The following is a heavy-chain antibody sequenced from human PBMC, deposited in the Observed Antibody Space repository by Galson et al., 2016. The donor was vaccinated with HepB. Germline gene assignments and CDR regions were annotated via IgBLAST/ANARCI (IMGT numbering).Heavy chain of an antibody. D-gene: IGHD1-14*01. J-gene: IGHJ4*02. CDR1: GFSISHSG. Sequence: SLRLSCAASGFSISHSGFHWVRQAPDKGLEWVAAMLYDGSNGKYADSVKGRFTISRDNSKNTVYLQMNSLRREDTALYFCAKDDGMGYWGQGTLVSVSS. V-gene: IGHV3-30*18. CDR2: MLYDGSNG. CDR3: AKDDGMGY.